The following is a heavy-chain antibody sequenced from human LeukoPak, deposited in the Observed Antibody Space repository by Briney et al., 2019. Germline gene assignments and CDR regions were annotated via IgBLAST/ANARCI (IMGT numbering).Heavy chain of an antibody. Sequence: PSETLSLTCAVSGDSISSGGYSWTWIRQPPGKGLEWIGYIHYSGSTYYNPSLKSRINISVDTSKNQFSLRLRSVTAADTAVYYCARGPNYSIGYPYFDYWGQGTLVTVSS. CDR1: GDSISSGGYS. D-gene: IGHD3-22*01. CDR2: IHYSGST. CDR3: ARGPNYSIGYPYFDY. V-gene: IGHV4-30-4*07. J-gene: IGHJ4*02.